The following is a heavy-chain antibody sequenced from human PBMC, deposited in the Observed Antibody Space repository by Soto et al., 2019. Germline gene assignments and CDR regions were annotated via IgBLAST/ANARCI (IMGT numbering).Heavy chain of an antibody. CDR2: IIPIFGTA. CDR3: ARYYDSSGLDYYYYGMDV. V-gene: IGHV1-69*13. CDR1: GGTFSSYA. Sequence: SVKVSCKASGGTFSSYAISWVREAPGQGLEWMGGIIPIFGTANYAQKFQGRVTITADESTSTAYMELSSPRSEDTAVYYCARYYDSSGLDYYYYGMDVWGQGTTVTVSS. D-gene: IGHD3-22*01. J-gene: IGHJ6*02.